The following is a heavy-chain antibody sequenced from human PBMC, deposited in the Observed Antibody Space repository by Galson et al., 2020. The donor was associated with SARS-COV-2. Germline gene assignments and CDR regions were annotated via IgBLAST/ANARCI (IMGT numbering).Heavy chain of an antibody. J-gene: IGHJ4*02. CDR2: IYPGDSDT. D-gene: IGHD2-15*01. Sequence: HGESLKISCKGSGYRFNIYWIGWVRQMPGNGLEWMGIIYPGDSDTRYSPSFQGQVTISADKSISTAYLQWNSLKASDTAMYYCATGVDLDPYFDSWGQGTLVTVSS. V-gene: IGHV5-51*01. CDR1: GYRFNIYW. CDR3: ATGVDLDPYFDS.